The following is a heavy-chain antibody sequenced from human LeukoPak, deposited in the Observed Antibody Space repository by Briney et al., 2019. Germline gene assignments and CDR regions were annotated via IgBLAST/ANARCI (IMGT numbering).Heavy chain of an antibody. CDR2: IYASGNT. V-gene: IGHV4-61*01. J-gene: IGHJ4*02. Sequence: SETLSLTCTVSGGSVSSASYYWTWIRQPPGKGLEWIGYIYASGNTNYNPSLKSRVTISVDTSKNQFSLKLSSMTAADTAVYYCARDAPVAGTSWGQGTLVTVSS. D-gene: IGHD6-19*01. CDR3: ARDAPVAGTS. CDR1: GGSVSSASYY.